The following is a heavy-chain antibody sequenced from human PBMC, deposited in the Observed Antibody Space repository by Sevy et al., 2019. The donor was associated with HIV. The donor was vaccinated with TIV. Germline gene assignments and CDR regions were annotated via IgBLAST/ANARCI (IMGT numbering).Heavy chain of an antibody. CDR3: VRVSFRNYFDH. CDR2: INPNSGGT. Sequence: ASVKVSCKASGYIFIDYYMHWVRQAPGQGLEWMGRINPNSGGTNYTQKFQGRVTMTRDTSITTVYVELSSLRSDDTAMYYCVRVSFRNYFDHWGQGTLVTVSS. J-gene: IGHJ4*02. CDR1: GYIFIDYY. V-gene: IGHV1-2*06.